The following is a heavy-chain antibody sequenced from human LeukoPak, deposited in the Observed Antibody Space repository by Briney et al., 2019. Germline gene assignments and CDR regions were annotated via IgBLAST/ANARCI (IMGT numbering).Heavy chain of an antibody. V-gene: IGHV4-34*01. D-gene: IGHD6-6*01. CDR1: GGSSSGYY. Sequence: SETLSLTCAVYGGSSSGYYWSWIRQPPGKGLEWIGEINHSGSTNYNPSLKSRVTISVDTSKNQFSLKLSSVTAADTAVYYCARKPEAARPRYMFDYWGQGTLVTVSS. J-gene: IGHJ4*02. CDR3: ARKPEAARPRYMFDY. CDR2: INHSGST.